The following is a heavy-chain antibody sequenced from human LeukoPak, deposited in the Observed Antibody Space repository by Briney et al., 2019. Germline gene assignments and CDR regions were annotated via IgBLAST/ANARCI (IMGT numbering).Heavy chain of an antibody. V-gene: IGHV3-23*01. J-gene: IGHJ4*02. CDR3: AKGVRSMVRGVDPLDD. CDR2: ISGSGGST. D-gene: IGHD3-10*01. CDR1: GFTFSSYA. Sequence: QPGGSLRLSCAASGFTFSSYAMSWVRQAPGKGLEWVSAISGSGGSTYYADSVKGRFTISRDNSKNTLYLQMNSLRADDTAVYYCAKGVRSMVRGVDPLDDWGQGTLVTVSS.